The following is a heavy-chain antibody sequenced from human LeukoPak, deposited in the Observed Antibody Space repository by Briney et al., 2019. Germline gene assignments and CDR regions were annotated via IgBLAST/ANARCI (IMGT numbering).Heavy chain of an antibody. V-gene: IGHV3-23*01. CDR3: AKDPDYGYFDY. J-gene: IGHJ4*02. D-gene: IGHD4-17*01. Sequence: GGSLRLSCAASGFTFSSYEMNWVRQAPGKGLEWVSAISGSGGSTYYADSVKGRFTISRDNSKNTLYLQMNSLRAEDTAVYYCAKDPDYGYFDYWGQGTLVTVSS. CDR2: ISGSGGST. CDR1: GFTFSSYE.